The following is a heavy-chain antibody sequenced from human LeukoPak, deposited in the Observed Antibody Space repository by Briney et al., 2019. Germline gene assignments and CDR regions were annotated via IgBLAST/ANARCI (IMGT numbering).Heavy chain of an antibody. CDR2: IRSKAYGCTT. CDR1: GFTFGDYA. D-gene: IGHD4-17*01. CDR3: TSDPNTVTTYAYYFDY. J-gene: IGHJ4*02. V-gene: IGHV3-49*04. Sequence: GRSLRLSCTASGFTFGDYAMSWVRQAPGKGLEWVGFIRSKAYGCTTKYAASVKARCTIPRDVSNSIAYLQMTSLKTEDTAVYYCTSDPNTVTTYAYYFDYWGQGTLVTVSS.